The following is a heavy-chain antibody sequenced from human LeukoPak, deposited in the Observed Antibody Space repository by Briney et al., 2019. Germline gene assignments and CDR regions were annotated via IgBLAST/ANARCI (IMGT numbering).Heavy chain of an antibody. CDR1: GFALSNHW. J-gene: IGHJ2*01. D-gene: IGHD1-7*01. Sequence: GGSLRLSCTASGFALSNHWMNWVRQAPGKGLEWVANIKQDGSAKYCVDSVKGRFTISRDSTKNSLYLQMNSLRAEDTALYYCARDAGRTLDLWGRGTLVTASS. V-gene: IGHV3-7*03. CDR2: IKQDGSAK. CDR3: ARDAGRTLDL.